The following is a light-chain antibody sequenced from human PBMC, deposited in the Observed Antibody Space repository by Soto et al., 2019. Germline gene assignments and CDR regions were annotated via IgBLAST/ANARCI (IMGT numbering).Light chain of an antibody. CDR2: GAS. J-gene: IGKJ1*01. CDR1: QSVSNNY. CDR3: QQYGSSGT. Sequence: EMVLTQSPGTPSLSPGERATLSCRASQSVSNNYLAWYQQKPGQAPRLLIYGASNRATGIPDRFSGSGSGTDFTLTISRLEPEDFAVYYCQQYGSSGTFGQGTKGGIK. V-gene: IGKV3-20*01.